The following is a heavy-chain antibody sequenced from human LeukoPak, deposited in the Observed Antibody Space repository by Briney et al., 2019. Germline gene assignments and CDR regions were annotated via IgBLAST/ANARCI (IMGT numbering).Heavy chain of an antibody. CDR1: GFTVSSSY. CDR3: AKRYSDGGFDP. D-gene: IGHD3-10*01. Sequence: PGGSLRLSCATSGFTVSSSYMTWVRQAPGKGLEWVSAISGSGGSTYYADSVKGRFTISRDNSKNTLYLQMNSLRAEDTAVYYCAKRYSDGGFDPWGQGTLVTVSS. J-gene: IGHJ5*02. CDR2: ISGSGGST. V-gene: IGHV3-23*01.